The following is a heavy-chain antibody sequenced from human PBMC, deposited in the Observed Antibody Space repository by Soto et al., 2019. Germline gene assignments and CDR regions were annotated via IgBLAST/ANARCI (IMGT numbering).Heavy chain of an antibody. V-gene: IGHV1-69*13. CDR1: GGTFSSYA. Sequence: GASVKVSCKASGGTFSSYAISWVRQAPGQGLEWMGGIIPIFGTANYAQKFQGRVTITADESTSTAYMELGSLRSEDTAVYYCARDSPGIAVAGTPGWFDPWGQGTLVTVSS. CDR2: IIPIFGTA. J-gene: IGHJ5*02. D-gene: IGHD6-19*01. CDR3: ARDSPGIAVAGTPGWFDP.